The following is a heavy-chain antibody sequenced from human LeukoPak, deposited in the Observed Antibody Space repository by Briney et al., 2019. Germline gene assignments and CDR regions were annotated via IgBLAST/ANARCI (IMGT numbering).Heavy chain of an antibody. CDR1: GFTFSNYY. J-gene: IGHJ4*02. V-gene: IGHV3-11*01. CDR3: ARDLRARSLQYPDY. Sequence: GGSLRLSCAASGFTFSNYYMTWIRQAPGKGLEWVSYIGSSGSTIYYADSVKGRFTISRDNAKNSLYLQMNSLRAEDTAVYYCARDLRARSLQYPDYWGQGTLVTVSS. CDR2: IGSSGSTI. D-gene: IGHD4-11*01.